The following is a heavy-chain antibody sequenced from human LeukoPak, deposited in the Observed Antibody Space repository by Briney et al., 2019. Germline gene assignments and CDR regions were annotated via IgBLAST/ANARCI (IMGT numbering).Heavy chain of an antibody. V-gene: IGHV1-18*01. CDR3: ARETMYSSSWSTRKGFDP. Sequence: ASVKVSCKASGYTFTSYGISWVRQAPGQGLEWMGWISAYNGNTNYAQKLQGRVTMTTDTSTSTAYMELRSLRSDDTAVYYCARETMYSSSWSTRKGFDPWGQGTLVTVSS. D-gene: IGHD6-13*01. CDR1: GYTFTSYG. CDR2: ISAYNGNT. J-gene: IGHJ5*02.